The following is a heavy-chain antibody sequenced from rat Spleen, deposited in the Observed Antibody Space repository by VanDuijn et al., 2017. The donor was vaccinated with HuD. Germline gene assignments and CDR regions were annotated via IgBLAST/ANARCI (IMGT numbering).Heavy chain of an antibody. CDR2: ISSSSGT. J-gene: IGHJ2*01. V-gene: IGHV5-62*01. D-gene: IGHD1-11*01. CDR3: ARGRRVFDY. CDR1: GFTFSSYL. Sequence: VQLVESGGGLVQPGKSLKLSCSASGFTFSSYLMHWIRQAPGKGLDWVAYISSSSGTVYADAVKGRFTISRDNAKNTLYLQLNSLRSEDTATYYCARGRRVFDYWGQGVMVTVSS.